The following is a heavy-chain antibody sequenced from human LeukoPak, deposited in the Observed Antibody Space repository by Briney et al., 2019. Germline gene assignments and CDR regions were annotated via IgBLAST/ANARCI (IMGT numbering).Heavy chain of an antibody. CDR3: ARGAPRYDILTGYFDY. CDR2: ISSSGTTI. CDR1: GFTFSRYE. D-gene: IGHD3-9*01. Sequence: PGGSLRLSCAASGFTFSRYEMNWVRQAPGKGLEWVSYISSSGTTIYYADSVKGRFTISRDNAQNSLYLQMNSLRAEDTAVYYCARGAPRYDILTGYFDYWGQGALVTVSS. V-gene: IGHV3-48*03. J-gene: IGHJ4*02.